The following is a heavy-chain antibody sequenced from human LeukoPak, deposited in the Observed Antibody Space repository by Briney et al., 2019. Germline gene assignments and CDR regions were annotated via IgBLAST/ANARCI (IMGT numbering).Heavy chain of an antibody. Sequence: GGSLRLSCAASGFTFSSYAMSWVRQAPGKGLEWVSIISGSGGSAYYADSVKGRFTISRDNAKNSLYLQMNSLRAEDMALYYCAQEGVSRGFDYWGQGTLVTVSS. J-gene: IGHJ4*02. V-gene: IGHV3-23*01. CDR1: GFTFSSYA. CDR3: AQEGVSRGFDY. D-gene: IGHD3-10*01. CDR2: ISGSGGSA.